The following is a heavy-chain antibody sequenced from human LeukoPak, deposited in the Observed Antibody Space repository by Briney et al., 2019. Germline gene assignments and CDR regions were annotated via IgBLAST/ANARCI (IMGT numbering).Heavy chain of an antibody. CDR1: GFTFSSYA. V-gene: IGHV3-23*01. CDR2: ISVSGGT. Sequence: AGSLRLSCAASGFTFSSYAMSWVRQAPGKGLEWVSSISVSGGTYYADSVQGRFTISRDNSKNTLYLQMNSLRAEDTAVYYCAKRRTYQEYYFDYWGQGTLVTVPS. CDR3: AKRRTYQEYYFDY. J-gene: IGHJ4*02.